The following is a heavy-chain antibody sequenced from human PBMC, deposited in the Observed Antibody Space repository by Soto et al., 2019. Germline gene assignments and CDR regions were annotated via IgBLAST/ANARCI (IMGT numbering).Heavy chain of an antibody. J-gene: IGHJ6*02. Sequence: PSETLSLTCTVSGGSISSGGYYWSWIRQHPGKGLEWIGYIYYSGSTYYNPSLESRVTISVDTSKNQFSLKLSSVTAADTAVYYCARDGYGGGDGDGMDVWGQGTTVTSP. CDR2: IYYSGST. D-gene: IGHD5-18*01. CDR3: ARDGYGGGDGDGMDV. CDR1: GGSISSGGYY. V-gene: IGHV4-31*03.